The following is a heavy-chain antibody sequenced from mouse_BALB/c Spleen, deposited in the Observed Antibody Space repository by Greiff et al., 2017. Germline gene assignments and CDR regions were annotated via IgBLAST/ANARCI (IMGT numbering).Heavy chain of an antibody. CDR2: ISSGGST. CDR1: GFTFSSYA. J-gene: IGHJ4*01. V-gene: IGHV5-6-5*01. D-gene: IGHD2-4*01. CDR3: ARGGDYAKYYAMDY. Sequence: EVQGVESGGGLVKPGGSLKLSCAASGFTFSSYAMSWVRQTPEKRLEWVASISSGGSTYYPDSVKGRFTISRDNARNILYLQMSSLRSEDTAMYYCARGGDYAKYYAMDYWGQGTSVTVSS.